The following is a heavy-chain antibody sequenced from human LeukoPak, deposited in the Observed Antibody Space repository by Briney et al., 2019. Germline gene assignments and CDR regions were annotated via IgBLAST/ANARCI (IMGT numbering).Heavy chain of an antibody. Sequence: SETLSLTCTVSGGSISSYYWSWIRQPPGKGLEWIGRIYTSGSTNYNPSLKSRVTMSVDTSKNQFSLKLSSVTAADTAVYYCAREATTYYYDSSGYYYPWGQGTLVTVSS. V-gene: IGHV4-4*07. D-gene: IGHD3-22*01. CDR2: IYTSGST. CDR1: GGSISSYY. CDR3: AREATTYYYDSSGYYYP. J-gene: IGHJ5*02.